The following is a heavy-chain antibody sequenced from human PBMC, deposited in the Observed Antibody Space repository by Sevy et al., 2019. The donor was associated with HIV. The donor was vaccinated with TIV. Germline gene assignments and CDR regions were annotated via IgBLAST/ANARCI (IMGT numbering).Heavy chain of an antibody. D-gene: IGHD3-22*01. J-gene: IGHJ4*02. V-gene: IGHV1-46*02. CDR1: GYNLNNYY. Sequence: ASVKVSCKASGYNLNNYYMHWVRQAPGQGLEWMGLINPSGGSTSYAQKFQGRVTMTRETYTSTLHMELSSLRSEDTAVYYCARVYYYDYSGPGYWGQGTLVTVSS. CDR3: ARVYYYDYSGPGY. CDR2: INPSGGST.